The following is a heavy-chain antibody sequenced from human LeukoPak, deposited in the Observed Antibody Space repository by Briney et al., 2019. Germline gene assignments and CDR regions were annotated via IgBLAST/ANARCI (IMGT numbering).Heavy chain of an antibody. CDR2: INAGNGNI. CDR1: GYTFIDYV. D-gene: IGHD2-21*01. V-gene: IGHV1-3*01. Sequence: ASVKVSCKASGYTFIDYVINWVRQAPGQRLEWMGWINAGNGNIKYSQKFQGRATITRDTSAGTAYMELSSLRSEDTAVYYCARGGELWWPDYWGQGTLVTVSS. CDR3: ARGGELWWPDY. J-gene: IGHJ4*02.